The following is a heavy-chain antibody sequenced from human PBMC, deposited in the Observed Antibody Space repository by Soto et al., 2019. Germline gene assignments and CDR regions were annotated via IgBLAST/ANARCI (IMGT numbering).Heavy chain of an antibody. V-gene: IGHV1-18*01. D-gene: IGHD1-7*01. Sequence: ASVKVSCKASGYTFTSYGSSWVRQAPGQGLEWMGWISAYNGNTNYAQKLQGRVTMTTDTSTSTAYMEPRSLRSDDTAVYYCARDPLDRVTGATVKFDYWGQGTLVTVSS. CDR1: GYTFTSYG. CDR2: ISAYNGNT. CDR3: ARDPLDRVTGATVKFDY. J-gene: IGHJ4*02.